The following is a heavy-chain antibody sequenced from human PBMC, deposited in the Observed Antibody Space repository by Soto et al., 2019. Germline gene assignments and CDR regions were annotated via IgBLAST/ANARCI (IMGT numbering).Heavy chain of an antibody. J-gene: IGHJ4*02. CDR3: ARHAAIFGVIIGYFDY. D-gene: IGHD3-3*01. CDR2: VFYSGRS. V-gene: IGHV4-39*01. CDR1: GGAISSSSYY. Sequence: SETLSLTCTVSGGAISSSSYYWGWIRQPPGKGLEWIGSVFYSGRSYYSPSLKSRVTISVDTSKNHFSLKLNSVTAADTAVYYCARHAAIFGVIIGYFDYWGQGALVTVSS.